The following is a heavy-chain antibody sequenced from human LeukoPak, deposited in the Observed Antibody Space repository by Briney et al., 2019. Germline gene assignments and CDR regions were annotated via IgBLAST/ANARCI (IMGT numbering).Heavy chain of an antibody. Sequence: GGSLRLSCAASGFTFSTSTMNWVRQAPGKGLEWVSSISSSSDYIYYADSVRGRFTISRDNAKNSLYLQMTSLRAENTALYYCVRIPNSANFPNWFDPWGQGTLVTVSS. J-gene: IGHJ5*02. D-gene: IGHD4/OR15-4a*01. V-gene: IGHV3-21*01. CDR1: GFTFSTST. CDR3: VRIPNSANFPNWFDP. CDR2: ISSSSDYI.